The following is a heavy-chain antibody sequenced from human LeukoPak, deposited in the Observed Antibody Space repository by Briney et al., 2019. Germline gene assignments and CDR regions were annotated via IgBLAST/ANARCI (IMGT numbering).Heavy chain of an antibody. V-gene: IGHV4-4*02. CDR3: ARVWNFYYDSSGSPNAFDI. D-gene: IGHD3-22*01. J-gene: IGHJ3*02. CDR1: GGSISSSNW. CDR2: IYHSGST. Sequence: SGTLSLTCAVSGGSISSSNWWSWIRQPPGKGLEWIGEIYHSGSTNYNPSLKSRVTISVDKSKTQFSLKLSSVTAADTAVYYCARVWNFYYDSSGSPNAFDIWGQGTMVTVSS.